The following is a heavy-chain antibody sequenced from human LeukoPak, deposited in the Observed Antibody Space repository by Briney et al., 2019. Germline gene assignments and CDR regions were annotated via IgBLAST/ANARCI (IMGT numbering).Heavy chain of an antibody. V-gene: IGHV3-74*01. Sequence: GGSLRLSCAASGFTFSSYWMHWVRQAPGKGLVWLSHINGDGSSTNYADSVKGRFTISRDNSKNTLYLQMNSLRAEDTAVYYCARDNWTEDYWGQGTLVTVSS. CDR1: GFTFSSYW. CDR3: ARDNWTEDY. J-gene: IGHJ4*02. D-gene: IGHD1-20*01. CDR2: INGDGSST.